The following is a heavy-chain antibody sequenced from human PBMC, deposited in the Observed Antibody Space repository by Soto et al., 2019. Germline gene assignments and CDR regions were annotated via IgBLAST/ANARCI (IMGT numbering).Heavy chain of an antibody. V-gene: IGHV3-74*01. J-gene: IGHJ3*02. CDR3: TREAGYCSRTSCYRRAFDS. CDR1: GFTFSSHW. Sequence: EVQLVESGGDLVQPGGSLRLSCAASGFTFSSHWMHWVRRVPGKGLLWVSHINTDGGITGYADSVKGRFTISRDNAKNTLYLQVNGLRVEDTSVYYCTREAGYCSRTSCYRRAFDSWGQGTMVTVSS. D-gene: IGHD2-2*01. CDR2: INTDGGIT.